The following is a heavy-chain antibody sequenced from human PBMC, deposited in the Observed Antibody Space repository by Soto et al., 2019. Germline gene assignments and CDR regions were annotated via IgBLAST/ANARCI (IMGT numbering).Heavy chain of an antibody. Sequence: QVQLVESGGGVVQPGRSLRLSCAASGFTFSSYGMHWVRQAPGKGREWVAVISYDGTNKYYADSVKGRVTISRDNSKNPLLLELNCLRSAGTAVSYSAGEYGPSYFVSWGQGTLVAVSS. D-gene: IGHD4-17*01. V-gene: IGHV3-30*03. CDR2: ISYDGTNK. CDR3: AGEYGPSYFVS. J-gene: IGHJ4*02. CDR1: GFTFSSYG.